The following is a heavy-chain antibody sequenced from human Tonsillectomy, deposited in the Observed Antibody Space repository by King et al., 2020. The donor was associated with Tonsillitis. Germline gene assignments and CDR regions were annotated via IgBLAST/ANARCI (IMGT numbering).Heavy chain of an antibody. CDR3: ARHWDDVGGMDG. Sequence: VQLVESGAEVKKPGESLRISCKGSGYSFTNYWISWVRHMPGKGLEWMGRIDPSESYTNYSPSFQGHVTISSDKSISTAYLQWSSLKASDTAIYYCARHWDDVGGMDGGGQGTTVTVSS. V-gene: IGHV5-10-1*03. CDR1: GYSFTNYW. D-gene: IGHD1-1*01. CDR2: IDPSESYT. J-gene: IGHJ6*02.